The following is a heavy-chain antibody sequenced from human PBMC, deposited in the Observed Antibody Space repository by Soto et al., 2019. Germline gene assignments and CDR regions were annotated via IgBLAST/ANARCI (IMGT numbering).Heavy chain of an antibody. J-gene: IGHJ6*02. D-gene: IGHD6-13*01. Sequence: EVQLLESGGGLVQPGGSLRLSCAASGFTFSRYAMSWVRQAPGKGLEWVSVISGSGDSTYYADSVRGRFTISRYNSKNTLYLQMNSLRAEDTAVYYCAKDRDGAAAGPTKFYGMDVWGQGTTVTVSS. CDR1: GFTFSRYA. V-gene: IGHV3-23*01. CDR2: ISGSGDST. CDR3: AKDRDGAAAGPTKFYGMDV.